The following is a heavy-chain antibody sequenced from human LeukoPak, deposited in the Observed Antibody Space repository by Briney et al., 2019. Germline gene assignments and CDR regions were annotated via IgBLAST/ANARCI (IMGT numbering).Heavy chain of an antibody. V-gene: IGHV4-39*02. CDR2: IYNSGST. J-gene: IGHJ4*02. CDR3: ARDQTYSGSGIYTYFDY. Sequence: SETLSLTCTVTSASISGTYYFWGWIRQSPGKGLEWIGSIYNSGSTNYNPSLRSRVTISADTSMNHFSLKLSSVTAADTAVYYCARDQTYSGSGIYTYFDYWGQGILVTVSS. D-gene: IGHD3-10*01. CDR1: SASISGTYYF.